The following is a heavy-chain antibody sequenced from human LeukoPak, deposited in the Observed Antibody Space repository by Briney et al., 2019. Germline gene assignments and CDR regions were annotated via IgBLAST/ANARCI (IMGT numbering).Heavy chain of an antibody. CDR1: GFTFSSYG. CDR2: ISYDDTNK. Sequence: PGGSLRLSCAASGFTFSSYGMHWVRQAPGKGLEGVAVISYDDTNKYYADSVKGRFTISRDNSKNTLYLQMNSLRAEDTAVYYCAREKIQLWLNNWFDPWGQGTLVTVSS. CDR3: AREKIQLWLNNWFDP. V-gene: IGHV3-30*19. D-gene: IGHD5-18*01. J-gene: IGHJ5*02.